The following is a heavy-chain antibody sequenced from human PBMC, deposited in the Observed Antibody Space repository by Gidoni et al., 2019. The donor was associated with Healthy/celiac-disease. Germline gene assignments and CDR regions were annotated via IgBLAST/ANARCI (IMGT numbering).Heavy chain of an antibody. CDR3: ARPTVDTAKENAFDI. CDR1: GYSFTSYW. Sequence: EVQLVQSGAEVKKPGASRKISCKGSGYSFTSYWIGWVRQMPGKGLEWMGIIEPGDSDTRYSPSFQGQVTISADKSISTAYLQWSSLKASDTAMYYCARPTVDTAKENAFDIWGQGTMVTVSS. V-gene: IGHV5-51*01. CDR2: IEPGDSDT. D-gene: IGHD5-18*01. J-gene: IGHJ3*02.